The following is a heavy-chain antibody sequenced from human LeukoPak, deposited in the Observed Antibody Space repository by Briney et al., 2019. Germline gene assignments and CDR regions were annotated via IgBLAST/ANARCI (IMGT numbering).Heavy chain of an antibody. CDR2: IYYNGST. D-gene: IGHD2-2*01. J-gene: IGHJ5*02. V-gene: IGHV4-39*07. CDR3: ARGGRYCSSTSCPRAEWFDP. CDR1: GGSISSSSYY. Sequence: SETLSLTCTVSGGSISSSSYYWGWIRQPPGKGLEWIGSIYYNGSTYYNPSLKSRVTISLNTSKNQFSLKLSSVTAADTAVYYCARGGRYCSSTSCPRAEWFDPWGQGTLVTVSS.